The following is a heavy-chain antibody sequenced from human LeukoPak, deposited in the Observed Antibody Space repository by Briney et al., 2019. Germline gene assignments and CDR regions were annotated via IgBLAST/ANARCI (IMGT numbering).Heavy chain of an antibody. J-gene: IGHJ4*02. CDR1: GFTFSSYA. Sequence: GGSLRLSCAASGFTFSSYAMHWVRQAPGKGLEWVAVISYDGSNKYYADSVKGRFTISRDNSKNTLYLQMNSLRAEDTAVYYCAKSKRIAAAGTLVDYWGQGTLVTVSS. CDR2: ISYDGSNK. CDR3: AKSKRIAAAGTLVDY. D-gene: IGHD6-13*01. V-gene: IGHV3-30-3*02.